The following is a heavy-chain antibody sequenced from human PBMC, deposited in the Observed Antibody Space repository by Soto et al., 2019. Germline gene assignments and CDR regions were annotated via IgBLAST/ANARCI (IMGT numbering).Heavy chain of an antibody. CDR2: IYYSGST. CDR3: ASWIQLWLRFDY. J-gene: IGHJ4*02. CDR1: GGSISSSSYY. Sequence: QLQLQVSGPGLVKPSETLSLTCTVSGGSISSSSYYWGWIRQPPGKGLEWIGSIYYSGSTYYNPSLKSRVTISVDTSKNQFSLKLSSVTAADTAVYYCASWIQLWLRFDYWGQGTLVTVSS. V-gene: IGHV4-39*01. D-gene: IGHD5-18*01.